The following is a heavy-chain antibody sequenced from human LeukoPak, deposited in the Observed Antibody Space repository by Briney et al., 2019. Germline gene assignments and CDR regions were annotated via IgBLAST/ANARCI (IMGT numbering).Heavy chain of an antibody. D-gene: IGHD2-2*01. J-gene: IGHJ4*02. V-gene: IGHV1-18*01. CDR1: GYTFTSYG. CDR3: ARDRVDCSTTGCYLWMLDF. CDR2: ISAYNGNT. Sequence: ASVKVSCKTSGYTFTSYGISWVRQAPGQGLEWMGWISAYNGNTNYAQKLQGRVTMTTDTSTSTAYMELRSLRSDDTAVYYCARDRVDCSTTGCYLWMLDFWGQGTLVTVSS.